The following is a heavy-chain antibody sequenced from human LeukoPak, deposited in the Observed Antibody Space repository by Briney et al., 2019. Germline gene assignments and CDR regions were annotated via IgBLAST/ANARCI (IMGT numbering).Heavy chain of an antibody. CDR3: ARVNYYGSGSYGALDI. CDR2: INPSGGST. D-gene: IGHD3-10*01. Sequence: ASVKVSCKASGYTFTSYYMHWVRQAPGQGLEWMGIINPSGGSTSYAQKFKGRVTMTRDTSTSTVYMELSSLRSEDTAVYYCARVNYYGSGSYGALDIWGRGTMVTVSS. J-gene: IGHJ3*02. CDR1: GYTFTSYY. V-gene: IGHV1-46*01.